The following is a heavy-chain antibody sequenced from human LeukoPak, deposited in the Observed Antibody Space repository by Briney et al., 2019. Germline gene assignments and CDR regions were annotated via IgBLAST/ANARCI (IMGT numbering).Heavy chain of an antibody. J-gene: IGHJ4*02. CDR1: GYTFTSYD. D-gene: IGHD2-2*02. CDR3: ARGASAVPAAIPTLNFDY. V-gene: IGHV1-8*01. CDR2: MNPNSGNT. Sequence: ASVKVSCKASGYTFTSYDINWVRQATGQGLEWMGWMNPNSGNTGCAQKFQGRVTITRNTSISTAYMELSSLRSEDTAVYYCARGASAVPAAIPTLNFDYWGQGTLVTVSS.